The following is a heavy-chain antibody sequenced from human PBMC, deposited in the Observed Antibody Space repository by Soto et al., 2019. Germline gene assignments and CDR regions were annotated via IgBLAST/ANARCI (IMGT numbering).Heavy chain of an antibody. CDR1: GYSFTSYW. D-gene: IGHD2-21*02. CDR2: IYPGDSDT. Sequence: GESLKISCKGSGYSFTSYWIGWVRQMPGKGLEWMGIIYPGDSDTRYSPSFQGQVTISADKSISTAYLQWSSLKASDTAMYYCARHIGIGAYCGGDCYLGAFDIWGQGTMVTVSS. J-gene: IGHJ3*02. V-gene: IGHV5-51*01. CDR3: ARHIGIGAYCGGDCYLGAFDI.